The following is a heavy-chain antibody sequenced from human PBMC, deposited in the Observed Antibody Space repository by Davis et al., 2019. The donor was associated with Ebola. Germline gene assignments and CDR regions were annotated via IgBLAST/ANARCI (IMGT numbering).Heavy chain of an antibody. D-gene: IGHD3-22*01. CDR3: AKDRYYDNSPLYYESEC. V-gene: IGHV1-69*13. CDR2: IIPRFATA. Sequence: SVKVSCKAYGGTFGSYAIRWVRQAPGQGLEWMGGIIPRFATANYAQRFQGRVTITADESRSTAYMELSSLRSEDTAVYYCAKDRYYDNSPLYYESECWGQGTLVTVSS. CDR1: GGTFGSYA. J-gene: IGHJ4*02.